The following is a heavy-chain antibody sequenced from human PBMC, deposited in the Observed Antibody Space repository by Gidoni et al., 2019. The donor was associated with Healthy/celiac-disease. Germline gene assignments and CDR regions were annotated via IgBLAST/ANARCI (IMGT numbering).Heavy chain of an antibody. D-gene: IGHD6-6*01. V-gene: IGHV3-9*01. Sequence: EVPLVDSGGGLVQPGRSLRLPCAASGFTFADYAMHWGRQAPGKAMEWVSGISWNSGSIGYADSGKGRFTISRDNAKNSLYLQMNSLRAEDTALYYCAKDIRGIAARQFDYWGQGTLVTVSS. CDR2: ISWNSGSI. J-gene: IGHJ4*02. CDR3: AKDIRGIAARQFDY. CDR1: GFTFADYA.